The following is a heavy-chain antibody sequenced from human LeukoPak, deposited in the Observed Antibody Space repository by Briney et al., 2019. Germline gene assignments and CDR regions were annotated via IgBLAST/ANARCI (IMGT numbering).Heavy chain of an antibody. D-gene: IGHD3-10*01. Sequence: GESLKISCKGPGYSFTTYWIGWVRQPPGKGLEWMGIIYPGDSDTRYSPSFQGQVTISADKSISTAYLRWSSLKASDTAIYYCTRHSYYGTGSYFEFWGQGILVTVSS. J-gene: IGHJ4*02. CDR1: GYSFTTYW. CDR3: TRHSYYGTGSYFEF. V-gene: IGHV5-51*01. CDR2: IYPGDSDT.